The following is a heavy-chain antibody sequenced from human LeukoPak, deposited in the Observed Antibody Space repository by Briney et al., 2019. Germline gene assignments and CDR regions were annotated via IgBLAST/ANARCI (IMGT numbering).Heavy chain of an antibody. CDR1: GFAFSSYA. D-gene: IGHD1-1*01. V-gene: IGHV3-23*01. Sequence: PGGSLRLSCAASGFAFSSYAMSWVRQAPGKGLEWVSAISGSGGSTYYADSVKGRFTISRDNSKNTLYLQMNSLRAEDTAVYYCAKILRELAIGSWYFDLWGRGTLVTVSS. CDR3: AKILRELAIGSWYFDL. CDR2: ISGSGGST. J-gene: IGHJ2*01.